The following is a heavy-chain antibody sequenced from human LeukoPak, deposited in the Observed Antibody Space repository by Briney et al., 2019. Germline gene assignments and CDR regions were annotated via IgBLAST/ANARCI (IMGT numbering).Heavy chain of an antibody. CDR2: IKQDGTEK. CDR3: ARDRVVVATTTPPYWYFDL. Sequence: GGSLRLSCGASGFTFTTYWMSWVRQAPGKGLEWVANIKQDGTEKYYVDSVKGRFTISRDNAKNSLFLHMNSLRVEDTALYYCARDRVVVATTTPPYWYFDLWGRGTRVTVSS. J-gene: IGHJ2*01. V-gene: IGHV3-7*03. CDR1: GFTFTTYW. D-gene: IGHD2-15*01.